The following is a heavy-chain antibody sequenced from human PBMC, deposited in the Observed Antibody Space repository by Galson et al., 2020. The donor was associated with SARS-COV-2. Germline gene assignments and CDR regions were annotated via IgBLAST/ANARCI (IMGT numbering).Heavy chain of an antibody. J-gene: IGHJ3*02. D-gene: IGHD3-10*01. CDR1: GFTFNKYA. V-gene: IGHV3-33*01. Sequence: GESLKISCAASGFTFNKYAMHWVRQAPGKGLEWVAVIWNDGSNKYYGDSVKGRFTISRDNSKTILYLQMDNLGAEDTAVYYCASEDAMSGAFDIWGQGTVVTVSS. CDR2: IWNDGSNK. CDR3: ASEDAMSGAFDI.